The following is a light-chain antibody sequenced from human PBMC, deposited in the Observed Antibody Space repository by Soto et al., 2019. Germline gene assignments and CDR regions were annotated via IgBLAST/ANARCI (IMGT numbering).Light chain of an antibody. Sequence: EIVLTQSPGTLSLSPRERVTLSCMASQGVFRRYLTWHQQKPGQAPRLLIYGAFNRATGIPERFSGSGSGTDFTLTISRLEPEDFAVYYCQQYGTLITFGQGTRLE. CDR1: QGVFRRY. V-gene: IGKV3-20*01. J-gene: IGKJ5*01. CDR3: QQYGTLIT. CDR2: GAF.